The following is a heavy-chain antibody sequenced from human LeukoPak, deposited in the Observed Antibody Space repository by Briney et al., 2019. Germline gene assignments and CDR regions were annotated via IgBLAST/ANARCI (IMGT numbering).Heavy chain of an antibody. J-gene: IGHJ4*02. D-gene: IGHD6-13*01. V-gene: IGHV3-23*01. Sequence: GGSLRLSCAASGFTFSSYAMSWVRQAPGKGLEWVSAISGSGGSTYYADSVKGRFTISRDNSKNTLYLQMSSLRAEDTAVYYCAKDQGGSSSWYSKFDYWGQGTLVTVSS. CDR1: GFTFSSYA. CDR3: AKDQGGSSSWYSKFDY. CDR2: ISGSGGST.